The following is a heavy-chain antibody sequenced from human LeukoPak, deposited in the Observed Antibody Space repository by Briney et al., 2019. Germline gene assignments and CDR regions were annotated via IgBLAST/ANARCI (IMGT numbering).Heavy chain of an antibody. J-gene: IGHJ4*02. CDR1: GGSISSSNW. V-gene: IGHV4-4*02. CDR2: IYHSGST. Sequence: SETLSLTCAVSGGSISSSNWWSWVRQPPGKGLEWIGEIYHSGSTNYNPSLKSRVTISEDKSKNQFSLKLSSVTAADTAVYYCASRITMIAYYFDYWGQGTLVTVSS. CDR3: ASRITMIAYYFDY. D-gene: IGHD3-22*01.